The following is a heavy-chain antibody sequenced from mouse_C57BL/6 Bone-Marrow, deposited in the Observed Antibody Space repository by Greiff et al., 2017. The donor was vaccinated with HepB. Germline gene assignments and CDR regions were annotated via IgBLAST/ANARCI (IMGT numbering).Heavy chain of an antibody. CDR1: GYSFTSYW. J-gene: IGHJ1*03. V-gene: IGHV1-69*01. D-gene: IGHD1-1*01. CDR2: IDPSDSYT. Sequence: QVQLQQPGAELVMPGASVKLSCKVSGYSFTSYWMHWVKQRTGQGLEWFGEIDPSDSYTNYNQKFKGKSTLTVDKSSRTTYMQLSSLTSEDSAVYYGASRFPYGWYFDVWGTGTTVTVSS. CDR3: ASRFPYGWYFDV.